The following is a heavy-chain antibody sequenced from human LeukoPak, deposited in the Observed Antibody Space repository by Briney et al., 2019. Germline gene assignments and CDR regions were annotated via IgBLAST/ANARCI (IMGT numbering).Heavy chain of an antibody. J-gene: IGHJ4*02. CDR3: ARGGGHSLDY. V-gene: IGHV3-48*03. D-gene: IGHD2-15*01. CDR1: DFTFSSYE. CDR2: ISSSGTTI. Sequence: PGGSLRLSCAASDFTFSSYEMNWVRRAPGKGLEWVSYISSSGTTIYYADSVKGRFTISRDYAKSSLYLQMNSLRAEDTAVYYCARGGGHSLDYWGQGTLVTVSS.